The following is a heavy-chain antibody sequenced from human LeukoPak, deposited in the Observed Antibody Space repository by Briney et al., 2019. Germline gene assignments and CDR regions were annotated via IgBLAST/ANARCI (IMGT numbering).Heavy chain of an antibody. D-gene: IGHD4-23*01. J-gene: IGHJ6*03. V-gene: IGHV1-69*05. CDR1: GGTFSSYA. CDR3: ARPYGGNSIPFYYYYYMDV. Sequence: AASVKVSCKASGGTFSSYAISWVRQAPGQGLEWMGRIIPIFGTANYAQKFQGRVTITTDESTSTAYMELSSLRSEDTAVYYCARPYGGNSIPFYYYYYMDVWGKGTTVAVSS. CDR2: IIPIFGTA.